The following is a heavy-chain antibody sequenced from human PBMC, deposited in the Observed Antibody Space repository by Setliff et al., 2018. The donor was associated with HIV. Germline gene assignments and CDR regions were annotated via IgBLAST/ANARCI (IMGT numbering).Heavy chain of an antibody. J-gene: IGHJ4*02. CDR3: ARDPYWLEGYFDY. CDR2: ISSSGNFI. V-gene: IGHV3-21*01. Sequence: LRLSCAASGFTFRNYKFNWVRQAPGKGLEWVSSISSSGNFIYYEDSVKGRFTMSRDNAKNSLYLQMDSLRVEDTGFYYCARDPYWLEGYFDYWGPGTLVTVSS. D-gene: IGHD6-19*01. CDR1: GFTFRNYK.